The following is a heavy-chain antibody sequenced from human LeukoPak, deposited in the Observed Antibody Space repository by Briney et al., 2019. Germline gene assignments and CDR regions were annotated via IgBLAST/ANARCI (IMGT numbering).Heavy chain of an antibody. V-gene: IGHV4-4*07. CDR2: IYTSGST. D-gene: IGHD3-22*01. Sequence: SETLSLTCTVSGGSISSYYWSWIRQPAGKGLEWIGRIYTSGSTNYNPSLKSRVTMPVDTSKNQFSLKLSSVTAEDTAVYYCARDPRGSLVRYYYDSSGYSDYWGQGTLVTVSS. CDR3: ARDPRGSLVRYYYDSSGYSDY. CDR1: GGSISSYY. J-gene: IGHJ4*02.